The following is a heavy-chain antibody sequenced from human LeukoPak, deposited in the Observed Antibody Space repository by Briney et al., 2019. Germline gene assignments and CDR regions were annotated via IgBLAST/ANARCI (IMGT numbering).Heavy chain of an antibody. J-gene: IGHJ6*03. Sequence: GESLKISCKGSGYSFTSYWIGWVRQMPGKGLEWMGIIYPGDSDTRYSPSFQGQVTISADKSISTAYLEWSSLKASDTAMYYCARGCGGEKCLGYYYYMDVWGKGTTVTVSS. CDR2: IYPGDSDT. CDR1: GYSFTSYW. V-gene: IGHV5-51*01. CDR3: ARGCGGEKCLGYYYYMDV. D-gene: IGHD2-21*01.